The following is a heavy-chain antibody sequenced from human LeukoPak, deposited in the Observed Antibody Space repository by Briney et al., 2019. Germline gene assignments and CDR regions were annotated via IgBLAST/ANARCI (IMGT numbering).Heavy chain of an antibody. CDR3: VRDRNYYEALQRSY. Sequence: GGSLRLSCAASGFTYSTFAMSWVRQDPGRGLEWVSSITGAGDTTYYPESVKGRFTISRDNSKNTLYLQMNSLRVEDTALYFCVRDRNYYEALQRSYWGQGTLVTVSS. J-gene: IGHJ4*02. V-gene: IGHV3-23*01. D-gene: IGHD3-3*01. CDR1: GFTYSTFA. CDR2: ITGAGDTT.